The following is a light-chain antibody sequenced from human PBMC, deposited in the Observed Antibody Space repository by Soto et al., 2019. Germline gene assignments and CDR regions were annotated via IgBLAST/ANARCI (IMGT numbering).Light chain of an antibody. CDR3: QAWDSSTAHVV. J-gene: IGLJ2*01. Sequence: SYELTQPPSVSVSPGQTASITCSGDKLGDKYACWYQQKPGQSPVLVIYQDNKRPSGIPERFSGSNSGKTATLTISGTQAMDEADYYCQAWDSSTAHVVFGGGTKLTVL. CDR1: KLGDKY. CDR2: QDN. V-gene: IGLV3-1*01.